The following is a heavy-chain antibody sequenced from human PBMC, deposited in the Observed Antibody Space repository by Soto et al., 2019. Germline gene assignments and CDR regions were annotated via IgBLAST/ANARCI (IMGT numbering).Heavy chain of an antibody. CDR2: ISASGGSS. V-gene: IGHV3-23*01. CDR3: AKGGNYWSGYSPD. Sequence: GGSLRLSCAASGFTFSDYVMSWVRQAPGKGLEWVSGISASGGSSYDVDSVRGRFTISRDNSKNTLFLQINSLTDEDTAVFYCAKGGNYWSGYSPDWGQGTLVTVSS. CDR1: GFTFSDYV. J-gene: IGHJ4*02. D-gene: IGHD3-3*01.